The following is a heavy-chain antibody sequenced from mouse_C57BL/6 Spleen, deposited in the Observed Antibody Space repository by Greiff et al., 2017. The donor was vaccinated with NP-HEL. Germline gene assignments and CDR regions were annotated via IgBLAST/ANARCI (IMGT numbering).Heavy chain of an antibody. Sequence: EVMLVESGGGLVKPGGSLKLSCAASGFTFSDYGMHWVRQAPEKGLEWVAYISSGSSTIYYADTVKGRFTISRDNAKNTLFLQMTSLRSEDTAMYYCARTDFWDFGYFDVWGTGTTVTVSS. D-gene: IGHD4-1*01. CDR1: GFTFSDYG. V-gene: IGHV5-17*01. CDR2: ISSGSSTI. CDR3: ARTDFWDFGYFDV. J-gene: IGHJ1*03.